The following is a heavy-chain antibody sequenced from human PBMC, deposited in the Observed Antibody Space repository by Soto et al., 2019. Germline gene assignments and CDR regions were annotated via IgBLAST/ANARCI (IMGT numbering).Heavy chain of an antibody. V-gene: IGHV3-23*01. J-gene: IGHJ4*02. Sequence: EVQLLESGGDLVQPGGSLRLSCAASGFTFSNHAMNWVRQAPGKGLEWVSSIIGSGGTTYYADSVKGRFTISRDNSKNTLYRQMNSLRAEDTAVYYCAKSFMGFSYGKIDYWGQGSLVTVSS. CDR2: IIGSGGTT. CDR1: GFTFSNHA. D-gene: IGHD5-18*01. CDR3: AKSFMGFSYGKIDY.